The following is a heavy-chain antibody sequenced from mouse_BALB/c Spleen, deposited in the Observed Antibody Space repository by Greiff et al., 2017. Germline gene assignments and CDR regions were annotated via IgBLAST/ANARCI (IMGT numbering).Heavy chain of an antibody. Sequence: EVNVVESGGGLVKPGGSLKLSCAASGFTFSDYYMYWVRQTPEKRLEWVATISDGGSYTYYPDSVKGRFTISRDNAKNNLYLQMSSLKSEDTAMYYCAREGYDYGFAYWGQGTLVTVSA. CDR1: GFTFSDYY. J-gene: IGHJ3*01. D-gene: IGHD2-4*01. CDR2: ISDGGSYT. CDR3: AREGYDYGFAY. V-gene: IGHV5-4*02.